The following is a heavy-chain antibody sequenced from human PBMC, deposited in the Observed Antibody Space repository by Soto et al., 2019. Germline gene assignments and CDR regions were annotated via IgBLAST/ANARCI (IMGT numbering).Heavy chain of an antibody. V-gene: IGHV4-59*08. Sequence: SETLSLTCTVSGGSISSYYWSWIRQPPGKGLEWIGYIYYNVNTNYNPSLKSRVTISVDTSKNQFSLKLSSVTAADTAVYYCASHETLHGDYVYWGQGTLVTVS. CDR1: GGSISSYY. CDR2: IYYNVNT. CDR3: ASHETLHGDYVY. D-gene: IGHD4-17*01. J-gene: IGHJ4*02.